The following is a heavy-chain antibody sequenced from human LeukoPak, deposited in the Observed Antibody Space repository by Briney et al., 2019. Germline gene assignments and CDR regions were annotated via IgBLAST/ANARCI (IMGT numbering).Heavy chain of an antibody. CDR3: AREGPSRRLWSSSWTKIDY. V-gene: IGHV4-34*01. CDR1: GGSFSGYY. D-gene: IGHD6-13*01. J-gene: IGHJ4*02. Sequence: SETLSLTCAVYGGSFSGYYWSWIRQPPGKGLEWIGEINHSGSTNYNPSLKSRVTMSVDTSKNQFSLKLSSVTAADTAVYYCAREGPSRRLWSSSWTKIDYWGQGTLVTVSS. CDR2: INHSGST.